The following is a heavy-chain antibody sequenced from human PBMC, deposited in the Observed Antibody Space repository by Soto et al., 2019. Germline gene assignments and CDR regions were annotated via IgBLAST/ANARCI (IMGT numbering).Heavy chain of an antibody. CDR1: GYTFSSHG. D-gene: IGHD2-21*02. CDR2: ISGYNGNT. CDR3: ASWAGQVRDWGGPFDY. Sequence: VQLVQSGTEVKKPGASVKVSCRASGYTFSSHGVNWVRRAPGQGLEWMGWISGYNGNTNYAQNLQGRVTMTTDTSTNTAYIELRGLRSDDTAVYYCASWAGQVRDWGGPFDYWGQGTLVTVSS. J-gene: IGHJ4*02. V-gene: IGHV1-18*04.